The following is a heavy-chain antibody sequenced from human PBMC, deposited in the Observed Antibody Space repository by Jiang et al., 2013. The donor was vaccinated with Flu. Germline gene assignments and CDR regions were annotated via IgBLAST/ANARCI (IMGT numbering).Heavy chain of an antibody. V-gene: IGHV4-34*01. CDR1: GGSFSGYY. D-gene: IGHD6-19*01. J-gene: IGHJ5*02. CDR3: ARGQFPGIAVAGTSWFDP. CDR2: INHSGST. Sequence: LLKPSETLSLTCAVYGGSFSGYYWSWIRQPPGKGLEWIGEINHSGSTNYNPSLKSRVTISVDTSKNQFSLKLSSVTAADTAVYYCARGQFPGIAVAGTSWFDPWGQGTLVTVSS.